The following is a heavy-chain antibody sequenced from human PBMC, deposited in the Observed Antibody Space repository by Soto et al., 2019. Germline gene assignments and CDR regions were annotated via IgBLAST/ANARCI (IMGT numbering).Heavy chain of an antibody. CDR2: IIPIFRKP. V-gene: IGHV1-69*12. D-gene: IGHD1-1*01. CDR3: ARDKDREQLGGNYYYTLDV. J-gene: IGHJ6*02. Sequence: QVQLVQSGAEVVKPGSSVKVSCKASGDTFDTFAISWVRQAPGQGLEWMGGIIPIFRKPDYGQKFQGRVRSTAAESRSTAYMELSSLRSEATAVYYGARDKDREQLGGNYYYTLDVWGHGTTVTVSS. CDR1: GDTFDTFA.